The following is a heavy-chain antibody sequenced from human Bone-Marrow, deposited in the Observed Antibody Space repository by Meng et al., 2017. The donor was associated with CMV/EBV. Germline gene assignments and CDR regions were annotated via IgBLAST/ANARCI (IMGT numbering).Heavy chain of an antibody. D-gene: IGHD6-13*01. CDR1: GYTFTSYG. CDR3: ARVQGQQLVTYYYYGMDV. CDR2: IWYDGSNK. V-gene: IGHV3-33*01. Sequence: SCKASGYTFTSYGISWVRQAPGKGLEWVAVIWYDGSNKYYADSVNGRFAISRDNSKMTLDLQMNNLRAEDTAVYYCARVQGQQLVTYYYYGMDVWGQGTTVTVSS. J-gene: IGHJ6*02.